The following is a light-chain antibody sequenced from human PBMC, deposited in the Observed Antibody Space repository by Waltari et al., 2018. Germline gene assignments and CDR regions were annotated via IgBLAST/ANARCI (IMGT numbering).Light chain of an antibody. V-gene: IGLV2-11*01. Sequence: QSALTQPRSVSGSPGPSVTISCPGTSSDVGGYNYVSWYQQHPGKAPKLMIYDVSKRPSGVPDRFSGSKSGNTASLTISWLQAEDEADYYCCSYAGSYTVFGGGTKLTVL. CDR2: DVS. CDR1: SSDVGGYNY. CDR3: CSYAGSYTV. J-gene: IGLJ2*01.